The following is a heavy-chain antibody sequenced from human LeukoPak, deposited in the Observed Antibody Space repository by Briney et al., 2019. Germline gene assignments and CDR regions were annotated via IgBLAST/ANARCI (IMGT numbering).Heavy chain of an antibody. CDR2: IYYSGSI. Sequence: SETLSLTCIVSGGSISSYYWSWIRQPPGKGLEWIGYIYYSGSINYNPSLKSRVTISVATSKNQFSLKLSSVTAADTAVYYCARHSYSTSAGPYDYWGQGTLVTVSS. V-gene: IGHV4-59*08. D-gene: IGHD6-6*01. CDR1: GGSISSYY. J-gene: IGHJ4*02. CDR3: ARHSYSTSAGPYDY.